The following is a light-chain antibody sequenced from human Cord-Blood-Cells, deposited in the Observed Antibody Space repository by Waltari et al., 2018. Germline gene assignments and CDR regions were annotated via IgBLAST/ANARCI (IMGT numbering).Light chain of an antibody. CDR2: DVS. V-gene: IGLV2-14*01. J-gene: IGLJ2*01. CDR1: SSDVGGYNY. CDR3: SSYTSSSNVV. Sequence: QSALTQPRSVSGSPGQSATISCTGTSSDVGGYNYVSWYQQHPGKAPKLMIYDVSKRPSGVSNRFSGSKSGNTASLTISGLQAEDEADYYCSSYTSSSNVVFGGGTKLTVL.